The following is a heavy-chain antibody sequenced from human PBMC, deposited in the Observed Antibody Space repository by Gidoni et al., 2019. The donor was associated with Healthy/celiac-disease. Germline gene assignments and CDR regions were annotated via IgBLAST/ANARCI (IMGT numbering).Heavy chain of an antibody. Sequence: QVQLVESGGGVVKPGRSLRLSCAASGFTFSSYGMHWVRQAPGKGLEWVAVIWYDGSNKYYADSVKGRFTISRDNSKNTLYLQMNSLRAEDTAVYYCARELMIVVVSYYYGMDVWGQGTTVTVSS. V-gene: IGHV3-33*01. J-gene: IGHJ6*02. CDR1: GFTFSSYG. CDR2: IWYDGSNK. D-gene: IGHD3-22*01. CDR3: ARELMIVVVSYYYGMDV.